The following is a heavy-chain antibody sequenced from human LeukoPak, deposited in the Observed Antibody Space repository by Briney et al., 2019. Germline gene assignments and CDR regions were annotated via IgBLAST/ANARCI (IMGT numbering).Heavy chain of an antibody. D-gene: IGHD3-3*01. CDR1: GGSISSYY. V-gene: IGHV4-59*08. Sequence: PSETLSLTCTVSGGSISSYYWSWIRQPPGKGLEWIGYIYYSGSTSYNPSLKSRVTISVDTSKKQFSLKLRSVTAADTAVYYCAKHLRRRFFSKTLGFDPWGQGTLVTVSS. CDR2: IYYSGST. CDR3: AKHLRRRFFSKTLGFDP. J-gene: IGHJ5*02.